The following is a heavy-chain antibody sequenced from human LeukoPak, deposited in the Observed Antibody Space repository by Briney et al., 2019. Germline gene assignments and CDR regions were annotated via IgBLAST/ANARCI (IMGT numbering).Heavy chain of an antibody. CDR1: GFTFTNYG. Sequence: GGSLRLSCAASGFTFTNYGIHWVRQFPGRGLEWVAVIWYDGSDEAYADSVKGRFTISRDNSKNTVYLQMNSLRAEDTAVYYCTRGNPPNHPLDHWGQGTLVTVSS. V-gene: IGHV3-33*01. CDR2: IWYDGSDE. CDR3: TRGNPPNHPLDH. J-gene: IGHJ4*02.